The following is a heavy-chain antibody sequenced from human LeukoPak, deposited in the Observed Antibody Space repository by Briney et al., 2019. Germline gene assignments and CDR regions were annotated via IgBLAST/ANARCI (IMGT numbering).Heavy chain of an antibody. J-gene: IGHJ4*02. CDR3: AKGGTLGVWGSYRYPPDY. CDR1: GFTFSSYA. D-gene: IGHD3-16*02. CDR2: ISGSGGST. V-gene: IGHV3-23*01. Sequence: PGGSLRLSCAASGFTFSSYAMSWVRQAPGKGLEWVSAISGSGGSTYYADSVKGRFTISRDNSKNTLYLQMNSLRAEDTAVYYCAKGGTLGVWGSYRYPPDYWGQGTLVTVSS.